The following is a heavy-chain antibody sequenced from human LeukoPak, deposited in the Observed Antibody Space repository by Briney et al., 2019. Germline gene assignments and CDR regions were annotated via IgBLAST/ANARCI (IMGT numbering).Heavy chain of an antibody. CDR2: MSGVGINT. Sequence: GGSLRLSCAASGFNFNIYGMTWVRQAPGKGLECVAVMSGVGINTHYADSVKGRFTISRDNAKNSLYLQMNSLRAEDTAVYYCARGGYSSLDVSAFDIWGQGTMVTVSS. V-gene: IGHV3-21*04. CDR3: ARGGYSSLDVSAFDI. CDR1: GFNFNIYG. D-gene: IGHD6-13*01. J-gene: IGHJ3*02.